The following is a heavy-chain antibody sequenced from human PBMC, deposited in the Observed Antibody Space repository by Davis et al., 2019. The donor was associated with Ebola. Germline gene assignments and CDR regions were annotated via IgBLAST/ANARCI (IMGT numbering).Heavy chain of an antibody. CDR2: ISYDGSNK. J-gene: IGHJ6*02. CDR3: AKDHYYGSGSYYLDYYYYGMDV. Sequence: PGGSLRLSCAASGFTFSSYGMHWVRQAPGKGLEWVAVISYDGSNKYYADSVKGRFTISRDNSKNTLYLQMNSLRAEDTAVYYCAKDHYYGSGSYYLDYYYYGMDVWGQGTAVTVSS. V-gene: IGHV3-30*18. CDR1: GFTFSSYG. D-gene: IGHD3-10*01.